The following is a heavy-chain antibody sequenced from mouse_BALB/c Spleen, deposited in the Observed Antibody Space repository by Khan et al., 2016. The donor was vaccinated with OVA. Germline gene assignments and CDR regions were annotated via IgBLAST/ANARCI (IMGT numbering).Heavy chain of an antibody. CDR2: INPSDGRT. V-gene: IGHV1S81*02. CDR1: GYTFTSYW. D-gene: IGHD2-10*02. Sequence: QVQLKESGAELVKPGASVKLSCEASGYTFTSYWMHWVKQRPGQGLDWIGYINPSDGRTHYNEQFKNKATLTVDTSSKTAFMQLSSLTSEDSAVYYCSRGGYGSLAYWGQGTLVTVSA. J-gene: IGHJ3*01. CDR3: SRGGYGSLAY.